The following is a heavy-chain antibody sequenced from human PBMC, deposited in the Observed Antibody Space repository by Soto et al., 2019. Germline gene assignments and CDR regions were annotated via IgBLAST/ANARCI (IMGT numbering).Heavy chain of an antibody. CDR1: GFTFSSYA. J-gene: IGHJ4*02. D-gene: IGHD6-13*01. V-gene: IGHV3-23*01. CDR3: AKGYRSSWPYYFDS. Sequence: GGSLRLSCAASGFTFSSYALSWVRQAPGKGLEWVSVISGSGGSTYYAESVKGRFTISRDNSKNTLYLQMNSLRAEDTAVYYCAKGYRSSWPYYFDSWGQGTLVTVSS. CDR2: ISGSGGST.